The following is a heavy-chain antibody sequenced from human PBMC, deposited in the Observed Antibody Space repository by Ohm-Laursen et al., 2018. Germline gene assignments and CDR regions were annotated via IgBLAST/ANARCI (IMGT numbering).Heavy chain of an antibody. CDR3: AKEEGSGWARHYGMDV. V-gene: IGHV3-74*01. J-gene: IGHJ6*02. CDR1: GFTFSSYW. Sequence: GSLRLSCSASGFTFSSYWMHWVRQAPGKGLVWVSRINSDGSRTSYADSVKGRFTISRDNAKNSLYLQMNSLRAEDTALYYCAKEEGSGWARHYGMDVWGQGTTVTVSS. D-gene: IGHD6-19*01. CDR2: INSDGSRT.